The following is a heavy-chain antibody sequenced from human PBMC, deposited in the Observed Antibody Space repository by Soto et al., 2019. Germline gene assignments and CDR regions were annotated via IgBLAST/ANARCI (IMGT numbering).Heavy chain of an antibody. V-gene: IGHV4-34*01. Sequence: SETLSLTCTVSGGSITSSYWSWIRQPPGKGLEWIGEINHSGSTNYNPSLKSRVTISVDTSKNQFSLKLSSVTAADTAVYYCASWNWFDPWGQGTLVTVSS. J-gene: IGHJ5*02. CDR3: ASWNWFDP. CDR2: INHSGST. CDR1: GGSITSSY.